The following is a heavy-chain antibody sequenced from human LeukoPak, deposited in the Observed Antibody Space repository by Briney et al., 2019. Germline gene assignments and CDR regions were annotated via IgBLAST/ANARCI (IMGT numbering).Heavy chain of an antibody. CDR3: AREPWVQLERRRDPRRLYGMDV. J-gene: IGHJ6*02. V-gene: IGHV3-21*01. D-gene: IGHD1-1*01. CDR2: ISSDSRSI. CDR1: GFTFSSHS. Sequence: PGGSLRLSCAASGFTFSSHSMNWVRQTPEKGLEWVSSISSDSRSIFYRDSVKGRFTISRDNAENSVYLQMNTLRAEDTAVYYCAREPWVQLERRRDPRRLYGMDVWGQGTTVTVSS.